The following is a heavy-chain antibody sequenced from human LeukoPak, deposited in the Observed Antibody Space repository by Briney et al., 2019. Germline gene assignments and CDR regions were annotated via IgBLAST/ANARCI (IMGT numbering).Heavy chain of an antibody. CDR3: ARPATGYCSSAGCHWDS. CDR1: GFTFSTHS. CDR2: ISASSNFI. J-gene: IGHJ4*02. V-gene: IGHV3-21*01. Sequence: PGGSLRLSCAASGFTFSTHSVYWVRQAPGKGLEWVSSISASSNFIHYAESVRGRFTISRDNAKNSLYLQMNSLGAQDTAVYYCARPATGYCSSAGCHWDSWGQGTLVTVSS. D-gene: IGHD2-2*01.